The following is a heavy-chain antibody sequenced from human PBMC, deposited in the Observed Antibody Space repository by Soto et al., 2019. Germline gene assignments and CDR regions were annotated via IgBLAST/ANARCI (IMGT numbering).Heavy chain of an antibody. CDR1: GFTFSSYW. J-gene: IGHJ3*02. V-gene: IGHV3-7*01. CDR2: IKQDGSEK. Sequence: GGSLRLSCAASGFTFSSYWMSWVRQAPGKGLEWVANIKQDGSEKYYVDSVKGRFTIARDNAKNSLYLHLNSLRAEDLGVYDWARDCLAAAPDTLDNWGQGTMVTVSS. CDR3: ARDCLAAAPDTLDN. D-gene: IGHD6-13*01.